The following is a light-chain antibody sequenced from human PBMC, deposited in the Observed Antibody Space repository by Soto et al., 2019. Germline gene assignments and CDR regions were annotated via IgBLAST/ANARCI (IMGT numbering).Light chain of an antibody. CDR1: QSVRSH. V-gene: IGKV3-15*01. CDR2: GDS. J-gene: IGKJ4*01. Sequence: IWMPKTPDTLSLCRGVRASRSSGASQSVRSHLAWFQQKPGQPPSLLIFGDSARAPGVPARFSGSGSGTEFTLTISSLQSEDFAVYYCQQYNNSPLTFGRGTKVDI. CDR3: QQYNNSPLT.